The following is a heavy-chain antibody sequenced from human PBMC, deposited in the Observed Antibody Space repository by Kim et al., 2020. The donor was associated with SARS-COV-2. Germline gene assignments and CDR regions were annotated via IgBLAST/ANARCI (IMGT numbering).Heavy chain of an antibody. CDR2: ISGSGGST. D-gene: IGHD1-1*01. CDR1: GFTFSSYA. Sequence: GGSLRLSCAASGFTFSSYAMSWVRQAPGKGLEWVSAISGSGGSTYYADSVKGRFTISRDNSKNTLYLQMNSLRAEDTAVYYCAKVPVQLERLTNWGYFDYWGQGTLVTVSS. CDR3: AKVPVQLERLTNWGYFDY. V-gene: IGHV3-23*01. J-gene: IGHJ4*02.